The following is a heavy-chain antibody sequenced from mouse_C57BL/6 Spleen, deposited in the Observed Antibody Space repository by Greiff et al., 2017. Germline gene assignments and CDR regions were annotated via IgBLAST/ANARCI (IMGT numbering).Heavy chain of an antibody. CDR3: AIGYSNYVPLFDY. D-gene: IGHD2-5*01. V-gene: IGHV1-74*01. J-gene: IGHJ2*01. Sequence: VQLKQPGAELVKPGASVKVSCKASGYTFTSYWMHWVKQRPGQGLEWIGRIHPSDSDTNYNQKFKGKATLTVDKSSSTAYMQLSSLTSEDSAVYYCAIGYSNYVPLFDYWGQGTTLTVSS. CDR1: GYTFTSYW. CDR2: IHPSDSDT.